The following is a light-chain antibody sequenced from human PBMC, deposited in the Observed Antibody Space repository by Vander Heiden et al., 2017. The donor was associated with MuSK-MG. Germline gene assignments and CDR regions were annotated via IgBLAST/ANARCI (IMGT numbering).Light chain of an antibody. Sequence: EIVMTPSPDTLSVSPGERATLSCRASQSVSSNLAWYQQKPGQAPRLLIYGASTRATGIPARFSGSGYGIEFTLTISSRQSEDFAVYYCQRYNNWHPYTFGQGTKLEIK. CDR2: GAS. CDR3: QRYNNWHPYT. V-gene: IGKV3-15*01. CDR1: QSVSSN. J-gene: IGKJ2*01.